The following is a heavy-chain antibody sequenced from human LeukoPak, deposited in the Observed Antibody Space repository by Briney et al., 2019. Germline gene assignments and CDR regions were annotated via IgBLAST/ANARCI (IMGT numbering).Heavy chain of an antibody. CDR1: GYTFTGYY. V-gene: IGHV1-2*02. CDR3: ARVTYYYDSSGYCLLY. J-gene: IGHJ4*02. Sequence: ASVKVSCKASGYTFTGYYMHWVRQAPGQGLEWMGWINPNSGGTNYAQKFQGRVTMTRDTSISTAYMELTRLRSDDTAVYYCARVTYYYDSSGYCLLYWGQGTLVTVSS. CDR2: INPNSGGT. D-gene: IGHD3-22*01.